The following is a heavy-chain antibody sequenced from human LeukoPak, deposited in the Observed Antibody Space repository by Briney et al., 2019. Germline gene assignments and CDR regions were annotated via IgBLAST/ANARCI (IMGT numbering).Heavy chain of an antibody. CDR3: ARGLYDILTGFVFDY. Sequence: GGSLRLSCAASGFTFSSYSMNWVRQAPGKGRECVSSISSSSSYIYYADSVKGRFTISRDNAKNSLYLQMNSLRAEDTAVYYCARGLYDILTGFVFDYWGQGTLVTVSS. J-gene: IGHJ4*02. V-gene: IGHV3-21*01. CDR1: GFTFSSYS. D-gene: IGHD3-9*01. CDR2: ISSSSSYI.